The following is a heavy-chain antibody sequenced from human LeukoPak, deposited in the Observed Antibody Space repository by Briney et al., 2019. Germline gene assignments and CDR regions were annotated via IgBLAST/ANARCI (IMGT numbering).Heavy chain of an antibody. Sequence: PGGSLRLSCAASGFPFSSYSMNWVRQAPGKGLEWISYISSSGSTIYYADSVKGRFTISRDNAKNLLYVQMLSLRAEGTAVFYWARKPFGSGSYNLDHWGRGNLVTLSS. CDR2: ISSSGSTI. CDR1: GFPFSSYS. D-gene: IGHD3-10*01. CDR3: ARKPFGSGSYNLDH. J-gene: IGHJ4*02. V-gene: IGHV3-48*01.